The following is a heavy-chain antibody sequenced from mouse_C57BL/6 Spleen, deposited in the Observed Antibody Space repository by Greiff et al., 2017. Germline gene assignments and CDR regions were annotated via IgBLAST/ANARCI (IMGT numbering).Heavy chain of an antibody. D-gene: IGHD2-3*01. V-gene: IGHV14-2*01. CDR2: FDPEDGET. CDR1: GFNIKDYY. CDR3: ARSHGYYSAMDY. Sequence: VQLQQSGAELVKPGASVKLSCTASGFNIKDYYMHWVKQRTEQGLEWIGRFDPEDGETKYASKFQGKATITADTSSNTASLQLSSLTSEDTAVYYCARSHGYYSAMDYWGQGTSVTVSS. J-gene: IGHJ4*01.